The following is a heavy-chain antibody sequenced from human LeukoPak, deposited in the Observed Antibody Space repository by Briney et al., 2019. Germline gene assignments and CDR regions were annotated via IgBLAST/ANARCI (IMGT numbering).Heavy chain of an antibody. Sequence: PSETLSLTCAVYGGSFSGYYWSWIRQPPGKGLEWIGEINHSGSTNYNPSLKSRVTISVDTSKNQFSLKLSSVTAADTAVYYCARHRAYVWGSYRSYRWFDPWGQGTLVTVSS. CDR3: ARHRAYVWGSYRSYRWFDP. V-gene: IGHV4-34*01. CDR2: INHSGST. D-gene: IGHD3-16*02. J-gene: IGHJ5*02. CDR1: GGSFSGYY.